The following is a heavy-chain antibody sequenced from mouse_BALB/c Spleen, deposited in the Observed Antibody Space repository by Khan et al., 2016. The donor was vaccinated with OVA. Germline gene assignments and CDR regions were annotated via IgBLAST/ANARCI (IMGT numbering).Heavy chain of an antibody. Sequence: QVQLKQSGAELARPGASVKMSCKASGYTFTTYTIHWVKQRPGQGLEWIGYIIPSNDYTNYNQKFKDRATLTADKSSSTAYMQLSSLTSEDSAVXYVAKEGAYYGSDGWFAYWGQGTLVTVSA. CDR3: AKEGAYYGSDGWFAY. D-gene: IGHD2-14*01. CDR1: GYTFTTYT. J-gene: IGHJ3*01. CDR2: IIPSNDYT. V-gene: IGHV1-4*01.